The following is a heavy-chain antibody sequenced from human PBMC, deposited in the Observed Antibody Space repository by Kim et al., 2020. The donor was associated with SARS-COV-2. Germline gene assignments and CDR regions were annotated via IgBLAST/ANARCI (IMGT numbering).Heavy chain of an antibody. CDR2: ISYDGSNK. CDR1: GFTFSSYG. Sequence: GGSLRLSCAASGFTFSSYGMHWVRQAPGKGLEWVAVISYDGSNKYYADSVKGRFTISRDNSKNTLYLQMNSLRAEDTAVYYCAKDSRQGPPSYLPDAFDIWGQGTMVTVSS. J-gene: IGHJ3*02. D-gene: IGHD1-26*01. CDR3: AKDSRQGPPSYLPDAFDI. V-gene: IGHV3-30*18.